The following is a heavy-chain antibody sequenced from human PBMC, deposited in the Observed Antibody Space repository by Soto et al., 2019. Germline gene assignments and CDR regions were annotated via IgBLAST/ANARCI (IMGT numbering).Heavy chain of an antibody. Sequence: SVKVSCKASGGTFSSYTISWVRQAPGQGLEWMGRIIPILGIANYAQKFQGRVTITADKSTSTAYMELSSLRSEDTAVYYCARENSAYCGGDCYPPAEYFQHWGQGTLVTVSS. CDR3: ARENSAYCGGDCYPPAEYFQH. V-gene: IGHV1-69*04. CDR2: IIPILGIA. D-gene: IGHD2-21*01. J-gene: IGHJ1*01. CDR1: GGTFSSYT.